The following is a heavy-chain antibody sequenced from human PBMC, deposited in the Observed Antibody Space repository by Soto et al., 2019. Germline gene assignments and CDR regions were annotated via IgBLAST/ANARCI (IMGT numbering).Heavy chain of an antibody. CDR1: GFTFSSYN. Sequence: PGGSLRLSCAASGFTFSSYNMNWVRQAPGKGLEWVSYISSSSSTIYYADSVKGRFTISRDNAKNSLYLQMNSLRAEDTAMYYCARGKLPAAGTAAFDIWGQGTMVTVS. CDR2: ISSSSSTI. J-gene: IGHJ3*02. V-gene: IGHV3-48*01. D-gene: IGHD6-13*01. CDR3: ARGKLPAAGTAAFDI.